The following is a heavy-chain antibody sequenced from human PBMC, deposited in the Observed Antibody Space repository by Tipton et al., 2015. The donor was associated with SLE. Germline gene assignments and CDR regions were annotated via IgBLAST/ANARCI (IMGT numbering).Heavy chain of an antibody. Sequence: TLSLTCAVSGYSISSGYYWGWIRQPPGKGLEWIGEINHSGSTNYNPSLKSRVTISVDTSKNQFSLKLSSVTAADTAVYYCARGSRIVATIPYYFDYWGQGTLVTVSS. D-gene: IGHD5-12*01. CDR1: GYSISSGYY. V-gene: IGHV4-38-2*01. CDR3: ARGSRIVATIPYYFDY. J-gene: IGHJ4*02. CDR2: INHSGST.